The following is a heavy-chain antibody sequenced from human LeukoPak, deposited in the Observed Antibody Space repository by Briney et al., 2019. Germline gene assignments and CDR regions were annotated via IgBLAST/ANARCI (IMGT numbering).Heavy chain of an antibody. J-gene: IGHJ6*02. CDR1: GYTCTGYC. CDR3: ATLGLYYGMDV. Sequence: ASVKVSCKASGYTCTGYCMHWVRQGPRQGLEWMGWINPNSGGTNYAQKFQGRVTMTEDTSTDTAYMELSSLRSEDTAVYYCATLGLYYGMDVWGQGTTVTVSS. CDR2: INPNSGGT. V-gene: IGHV1-2*02. D-gene: IGHD3-3*02.